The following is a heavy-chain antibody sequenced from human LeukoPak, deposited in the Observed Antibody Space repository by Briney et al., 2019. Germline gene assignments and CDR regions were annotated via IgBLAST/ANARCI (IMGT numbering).Heavy chain of an antibody. CDR2: IRYDGSNK. J-gene: IGHJ4*02. V-gene: IGHV3-30*02. CDR1: GFTFSSYG. D-gene: IGHD6-13*01. Sequence: GGSLRLSWAASGFTFSSYGMHWVRQAPGKGLEWVAFIRYDGSNKYYADSVKGRFTISRDNSKNTLYLQMNSLRAEDTAVYYCAKDLRRQQLVMHTFGAVAFDYWGQGTLVTVSS. CDR3: AKDLRRQQLVMHTFGAVAFDY.